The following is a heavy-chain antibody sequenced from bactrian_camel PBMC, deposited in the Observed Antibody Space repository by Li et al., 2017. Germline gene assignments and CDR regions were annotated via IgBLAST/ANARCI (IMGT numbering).Heavy chain of an antibody. V-gene: IGHV3S60*01. CDR2: IRQSKRT. J-gene: IGHJ4*01. D-gene: IGHD6*01. Sequence: HVQLVESGGGSVETRGSLRLSCTFSGNTYALYYMAWFRQTPGGQHEGVAHIRQSKRTQYADSVKGRFTISQDSARNTVYLQMNNLQPEDTATYYCAEGRGSRGEHCYSLNYWGQGTQVTVS. CDR1: GNTYALYY. CDR3: AEGRGSRGEHCYSLNY.